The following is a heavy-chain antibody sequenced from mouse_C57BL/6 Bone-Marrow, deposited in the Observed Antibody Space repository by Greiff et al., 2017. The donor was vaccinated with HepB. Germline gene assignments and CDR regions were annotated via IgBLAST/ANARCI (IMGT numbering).Heavy chain of an antibody. CDR2: ISSGSSTI. D-gene: IGHD1-1*01. CDR1: GFTFSDYG. V-gene: IGHV5-17*01. CDR3: ARTPYYYGSSYLYYFDY. Sequence: EVKLMESGGGLVKPGGSLKLSCAASGFTFSDYGMHWVRQAPEKGLEWVAYISSGSSTIYYADTVKGRFTISRDNAKNTLFLQMTSLRSEDTAMYYCARTPYYYGSSYLYYFDYWGQGTTLTVSS. J-gene: IGHJ2*01.